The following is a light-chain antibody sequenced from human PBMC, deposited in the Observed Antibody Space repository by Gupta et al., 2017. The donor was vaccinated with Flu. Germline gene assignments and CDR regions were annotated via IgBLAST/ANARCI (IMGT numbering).Light chain of an antibody. CDR1: HSISSS. Sequence: EIALTPSPPTLSLAHGERATLSCRASHSISSSRAWYQKKPGPAPRLLMYDASHRAAGIPVRFSGSGSGTDFTLTISSLDPEDFAVYYCQHRSSRPMYTFGQGTELEIK. J-gene: IGKJ2*01. CDR3: QHRSSRPMYT. V-gene: IGKV3-11*01. CDR2: DAS.